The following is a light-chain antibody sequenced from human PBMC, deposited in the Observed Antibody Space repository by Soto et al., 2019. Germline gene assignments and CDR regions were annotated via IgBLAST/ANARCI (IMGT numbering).Light chain of an antibody. CDR2: DAS. Sequence: DIPMTQSPSTLSASVGDRVTITCRASQSISSWLAWYQQKPGKAPKLLIYDASSLESGVPSRFSGSGSGTEFTLTISSLPPDDFATYYCQQYNSYSGTFGKGTKVEIK. J-gene: IGKJ1*01. CDR1: QSISSW. V-gene: IGKV1-5*01. CDR3: QQYNSYSGT.